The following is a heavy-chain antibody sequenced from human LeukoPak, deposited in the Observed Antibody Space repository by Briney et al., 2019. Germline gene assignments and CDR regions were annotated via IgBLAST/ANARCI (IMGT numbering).Heavy chain of an antibody. CDR1: GFTFSSYS. J-gene: IGHJ5*02. Sequence: GGSLRLSCAASGFTFSSYSMNWVRQAPGKGLEWVSAISASGVGTFYADSVRGRFTISRDNSNNTLYLQMNSLRADDTAVYYCAKDPATQGWFDPWGQGTLVTVSS. V-gene: IGHV3-23*01. CDR3: AKDPATQGWFDP. CDR2: ISASGVGT. D-gene: IGHD2-2*01.